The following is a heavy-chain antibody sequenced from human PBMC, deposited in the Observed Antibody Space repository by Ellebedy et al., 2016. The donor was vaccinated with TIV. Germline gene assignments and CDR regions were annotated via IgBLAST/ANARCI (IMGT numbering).Heavy chain of an antibody. V-gene: IGHV3-23*01. CDR3: ARRISGTYGDDACDI. Sequence: GGSLRLSCAASGFTFSRSAMSWVRQAPGKGLEWVSTSGSAGATYYADSVKGRYSISRDNSKNTLYLQMNSLSAEDTAIYYCARRISGTYGDDACDIWGQGTMVTVSS. CDR1: GFTFSRSA. J-gene: IGHJ3*02. D-gene: IGHD1-20*01. CDR2: SGSAGAT.